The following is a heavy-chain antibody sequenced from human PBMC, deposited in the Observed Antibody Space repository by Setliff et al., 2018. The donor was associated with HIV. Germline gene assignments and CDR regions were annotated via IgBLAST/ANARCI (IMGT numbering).Heavy chain of an antibody. CDR3: VTDIESHPYYNLDY. Sequence: GGSLRLSCAASGFTFSSYWMHWVRQAPGKGLVWVSCINNDGSRTKYADSVKGRLTISRDNAKNTLYLQMDSLRSEDTAVYYCVTDIESHPYYNLDYWGQGTLVTSPQ. CDR1: GFTFSSYW. J-gene: IGHJ4*02. CDR2: INNDGSRT. D-gene: IGHD3-10*01. V-gene: IGHV3-74*03.